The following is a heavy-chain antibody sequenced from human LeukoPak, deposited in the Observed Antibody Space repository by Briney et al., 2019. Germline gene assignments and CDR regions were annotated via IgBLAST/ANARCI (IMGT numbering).Heavy chain of an antibody. Sequence: PSETLSLTCAVYGGSFSGYYWSWIRQPPGKGLEWIGEINHSGSTNYNPSLKSRVTISVDTSKNQFSLKLSSVTAADTAVYYCARQRGRITMVRGFFDYWGQGTLVTVSS. CDR3: ARQRGRITMVRGFFDY. J-gene: IGHJ4*02. CDR2: INHSGST. V-gene: IGHV4-34*01. D-gene: IGHD3-10*01. CDR1: GGSFSGYY.